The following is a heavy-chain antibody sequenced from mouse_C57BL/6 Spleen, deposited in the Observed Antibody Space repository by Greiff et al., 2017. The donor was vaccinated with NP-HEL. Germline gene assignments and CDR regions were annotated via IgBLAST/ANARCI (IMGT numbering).Heavy chain of an antibody. CDR1: GYTFTSYW. Sequence: QVQLQQSGAELVKPGASVKLSCKASGYTFTSYWMHWVKQRPGQGLEWIGMIHPNSGSTNYNEKFKSKATLTVDKSSSTAYMQLSSLTSEDSAVYYCAMIYYGTLDYWGQGTSVTVSS. J-gene: IGHJ4*01. CDR2: IHPNSGST. CDR3: AMIYYGTLDY. V-gene: IGHV1-64*01. D-gene: IGHD2-1*01.